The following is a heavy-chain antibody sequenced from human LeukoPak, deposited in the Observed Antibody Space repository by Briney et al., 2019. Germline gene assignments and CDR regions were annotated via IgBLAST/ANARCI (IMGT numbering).Heavy chain of an antibody. CDR1: GFTFSSYA. CDR3: AKASEYSSSWYALGY. J-gene: IGHJ4*02. D-gene: IGHD6-13*01. Sequence: GGSLRLSCAASGFTFSSYAMSWVRQAPGKGLEWVSTISGSGGTTYYADSVKGRFTISRDNSKNTLYLQMNSLRAEDTAVYYCAKASEYSSSWYALGYWGQGTLVTVSS. V-gene: IGHV3-23*01. CDR2: ISGSGGTT.